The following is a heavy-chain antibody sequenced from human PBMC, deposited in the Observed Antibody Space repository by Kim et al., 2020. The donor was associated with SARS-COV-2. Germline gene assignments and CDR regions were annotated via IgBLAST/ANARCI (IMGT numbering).Heavy chain of an antibody. CDR1: GDIVSNDGVA. CDR3: TRGGLGSRWAHDH. Sequence: SQTLSLTCAISGDIVSNDGVACNWIRQSPSRGLEWLVRTYYRSKWSNDYAVSVKSRITINPDTSKNQFSLQLHSVTPEDTALYYCTRGGLGSRWAHDHWGQGTLVTVSS. D-gene: IGHD6-13*01. J-gene: IGHJ4*02. CDR2: TYYRSKWSN. V-gene: IGHV6-1*01.